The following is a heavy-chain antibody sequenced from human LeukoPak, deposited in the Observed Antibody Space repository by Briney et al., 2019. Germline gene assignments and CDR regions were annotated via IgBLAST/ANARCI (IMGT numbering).Heavy chain of an antibody. CDR3: ARWDMNPSGPWFDP. Sequence: SVKVSCKASGGTFSSYTISWVRQAPGQGLEWMGRIIPILGIANYAQRFQGRVTITADKSTSTAYMELSSLRSEDTAVYYCARWDMNPSGPWFDPWGQGTLVTVSS. J-gene: IGHJ5*02. CDR2: IIPILGIA. V-gene: IGHV1-69*02. D-gene: IGHD1-26*01. CDR1: GGTFSSYT.